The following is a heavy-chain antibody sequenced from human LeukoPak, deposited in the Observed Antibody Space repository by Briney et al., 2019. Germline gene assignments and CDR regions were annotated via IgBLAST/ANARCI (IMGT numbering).Heavy chain of an antibody. V-gene: IGHV4-39*01. CDR3: ARGVDYRGNSGGDWSAFDI. D-gene: IGHD4-23*01. CDR1: GGSISSSSYY. CDR2: IYYSGST. Sequence: SETLSLTCTVSGGSISSSSYYWGWIRQPPGKGLEWIGSIYYSGSTYYNPSLKSRVTISVDTSKNQFSLKLSSVTAADTAVYYCARGVDYRGNSGGDWSAFDIWGQGTMVTVSS. J-gene: IGHJ3*02.